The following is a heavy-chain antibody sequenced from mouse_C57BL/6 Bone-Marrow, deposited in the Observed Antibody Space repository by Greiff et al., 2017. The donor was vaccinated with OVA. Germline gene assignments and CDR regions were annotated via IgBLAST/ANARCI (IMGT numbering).Heavy chain of an antibody. CDR2: INPNNGGT. V-gene: IGHV1-26*01. CDR1: GYTFTDYY. D-gene: IGHD2-2*01. Sequence: VQLQQSGPELVKPGASVKISCKASGYTFTDYYMNWVKQSHGKSLEWIGDINPNNGGTSYNQKFKGKATLTVDKSSSTAYMELRSLTSEDSAVDYCARRVWLRRRAWFAYWGQGTLVTVSA. J-gene: IGHJ3*01. CDR3: ARRVWLRRRAWFAY.